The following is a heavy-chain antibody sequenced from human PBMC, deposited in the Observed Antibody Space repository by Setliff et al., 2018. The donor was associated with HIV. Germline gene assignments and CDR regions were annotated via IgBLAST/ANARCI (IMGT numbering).Heavy chain of an antibody. CDR2: IISDSSYT. CDR1: GFTFSSYS. V-gene: IGHV3-21*04. CDR3: AKDIYGGHFYYFDY. Sequence: PGGSLRLSCAASGFTFSSYSMNWVRQAPGKGLEWVSSIISDSSYTFYTDSVKGRFTISRDNAKNSLYLQMNNLRGEDTALYYCAKDIYGGHFYYFDYWGQGTLVTVSS. D-gene: IGHD4-17*01. J-gene: IGHJ4*02.